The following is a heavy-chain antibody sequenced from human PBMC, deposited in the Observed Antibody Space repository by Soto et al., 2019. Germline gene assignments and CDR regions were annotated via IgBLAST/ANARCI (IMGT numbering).Heavy chain of an antibody. J-gene: IGHJ3*02. CDR1: GGSISSYY. D-gene: IGHD1-26*01. Sequence: SETLSLTCTVSGGSISSYYWSWIRQPAGKGLEWIGRIYTSGSTNYNPSLKSRVTMSVDTSKNQFSLKLSSVTAADTAVYYCARGASGSYHNKVAFDIWGQGTMVTVSS. CDR3: ARGASGSYHNKVAFDI. CDR2: IYTSGST. V-gene: IGHV4-4*07.